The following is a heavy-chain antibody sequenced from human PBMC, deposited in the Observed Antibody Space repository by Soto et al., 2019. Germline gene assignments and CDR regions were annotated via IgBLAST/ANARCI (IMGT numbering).Heavy chain of an antibody. J-gene: IGHJ3*02. CDR3: ARGIAAAGRRGAFDI. CDR1: GFTFSSYW. V-gene: IGHV3-7*04. Sequence: GGSLRLSCAASGFTFSSYWMSWVRQAPGKGLEWVANIKQDGSEKYYVDSVKGRFTISRDNAKNSLYLQMNSLRAEDTAVYYCARGIAAAGRRGAFDIWGQGTMVTVSS. D-gene: IGHD6-13*01. CDR2: IKQDGSEK.